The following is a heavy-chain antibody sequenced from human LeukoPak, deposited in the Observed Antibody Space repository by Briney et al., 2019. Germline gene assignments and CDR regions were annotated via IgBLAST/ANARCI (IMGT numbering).Heavy chain of an antibody. D-gene: IGHD3-22*01. Sequence: GGSLRLSCAASGFTFSSYWMSWVRQAPGKGREWVANIKQDGSEKNYVDSVKGRFTISRDNAKNSLYLQMNSLRAEDTAVYYCATPLDYYDRSDSHQGGDWGQGTLVTVSS. V-gene: IGHV3-7*03. CDR2: IKQDGSEK. J-gene: IGHJ4*02. CDR3: ATPLDYYDRSDSHQGGD. CDR1: GFTFSSYW.